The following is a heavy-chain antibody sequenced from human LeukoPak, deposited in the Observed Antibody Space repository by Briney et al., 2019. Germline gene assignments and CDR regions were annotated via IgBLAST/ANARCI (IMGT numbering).Heavy chain of an antibody. Sequence: GGSLRLSCAASGFTFSSYSMNWVRQAPGKGLEWVANIKQDGSEKYYVDSVKGRFTISRDNAKNSLYLQMNSLRAEDTAVYYCARNLHYDYVWGSYRSPYLDYWGQGTLVTVSS. CDR3: ARNLHYDYVWGSYRSPYLDY. CDR2: IKQDGSEK. D-gene: IGHD3-16*02. J-gene: IGHJ4*02. CDR1: GFTFSSYS. V-gene: IGHV3-7*01.